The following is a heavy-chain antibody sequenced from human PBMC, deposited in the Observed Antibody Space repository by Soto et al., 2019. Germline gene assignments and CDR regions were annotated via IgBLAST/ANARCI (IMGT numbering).Heavy chain of an antibody. J-gene: IGHJ6*03. V-gene: IGHV4-34*01. CDR1: GGSFSGYY. CDR2: INHSGST. Sequence: SETLSLTCAVYGGSFSGYYWSWIRQPPGKGLEWIGEINHSGSTNYNPSLKSRVTISVDTSKNQFSLKLSSVTAADTAVYYCARSHSNYGRRGYYYYYCMDVWGKGTTVTVSS. D-gene: IGHD4-4*01. CDR3: ARSHSNYGRRGYYYYYCMDV.